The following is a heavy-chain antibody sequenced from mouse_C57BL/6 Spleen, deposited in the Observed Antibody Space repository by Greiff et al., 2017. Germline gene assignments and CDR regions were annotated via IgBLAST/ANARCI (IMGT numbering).Heavy chain of an antibody. CDR1: GYTFTSYW. V-gene: IGHV1-55*01. J-gene: IGHJ2*01. CDR2: IYPGSGST. CDR3: ARELDGYHFDY. D-gene: IGHD2-3*01. Sequence: VQLQQPGAELVKPGASVKMSCKASGYTFTSYWITWVKQRPGQGLEWIGDIYPGSGSTNYNEKFKSKATLTVDTSSSTAYMQLSSLTCKVTAVDYCARELDGYHFDYWGQGTTLTGSS.